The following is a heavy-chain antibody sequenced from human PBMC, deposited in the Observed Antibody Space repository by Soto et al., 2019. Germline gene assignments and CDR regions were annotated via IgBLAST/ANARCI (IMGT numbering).Heavy chain of an antibody. CDR2: ISGSGGST. CDR3: AKDTVVVAVAPGDAFDI. J-gene: IGHJ3*02. CDR1: GFTFSSYA. D-gene: IGHD2-15*01. V-gene: IGHV3-23*01. Sequence: GGSLRLSCAASGFTFSSYAMSWVRQAPGKGLEWVSAISGSGGSTYYADSVKGRFTISRDNSKNTLYLQINSLRAEDTAVYYCAKDTVVVAVAPGDAFDICFQWTMVTVSS.